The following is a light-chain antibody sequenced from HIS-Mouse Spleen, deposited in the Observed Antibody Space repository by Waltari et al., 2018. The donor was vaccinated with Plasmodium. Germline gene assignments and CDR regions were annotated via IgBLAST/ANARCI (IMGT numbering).Light chain of an antibody. Sequence: QSALTQPRSVSGSPGQSVTIPCPGTSSDVGGYNYVSWYQQHPGQAPKLMIYDFSKRPSGVPDRFSGSKSGNTASLTSSGLQAEDEADYYCCSYAGSYTFVFGTGTKVTVL. J-gene: IGLJ1*01. CDR3: CSYAGSYTFV. CDR1: SSDVGGYNY. CDR2: DFS. V-gene: IGLV2-11*01.